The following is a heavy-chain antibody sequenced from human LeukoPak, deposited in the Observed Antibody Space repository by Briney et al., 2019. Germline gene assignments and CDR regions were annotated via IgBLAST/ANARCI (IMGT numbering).Heavy chain of an antibody. CDR2: ISYDGSNK. CDR1: GFTFSSYG. J-gene: IGHJ4*02. Sequence: GGSLRLSCAASGFTFSSYGMHWVRQAPGKGLEWAAVISYDGSNKYYADSVKGRFTISRDNSKNTLYLQMNSLRAEDTAVYYCAKDHSSGWDYFDYWGQGTLVTVSS. D-gene: IGHD6-19*01. CDR3: AKDHSSGWDYFDY. V-gene: IGHV3-30*18.